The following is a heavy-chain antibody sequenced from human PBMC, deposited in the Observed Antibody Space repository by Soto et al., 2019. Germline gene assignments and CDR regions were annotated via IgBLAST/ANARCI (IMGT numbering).Heavy chain of an antibody. CDR2: IYYSGST. Sequence: QLQLQESGPGLVKPSETLSLTCTVSGGSISSSSYYWGWIRQPPGKGLEWIGSIYYSGSTYYNPSLKSRVTISVDTSKNQFSLKLSSVTAADTAVYYCASKVSYYYDSSGYYWGDWGQGTLVTVSS. V-gene: IGHV4-39*01. CDR3: ASKVSYYYDSSGYYWGD. D-gene: IGHD3-22*01. CDR1: GGSISSSSYY. J-gene: IGHJ4*02.